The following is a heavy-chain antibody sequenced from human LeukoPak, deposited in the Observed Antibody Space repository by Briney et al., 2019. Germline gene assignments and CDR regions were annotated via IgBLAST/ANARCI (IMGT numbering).Heavy chain of an antibody. Sequence: GGSLRLSCAASGFTFSSYSMNWVRQAPGKGLEWVSYISSSSGTIYYADSVRGRFTISRDNAKNSLYLQMNSLRAGDTAVYYCARGGSQFDFWGQGTLVTVSS. CDR1: GFTFSSYS. CDR3: ARGGSQFDF. V-gene: IGHV3-48*04. J-gene: IGHJ4*02. D-gene: IGHD3-16*01. CDR2: ISSSSGTI.